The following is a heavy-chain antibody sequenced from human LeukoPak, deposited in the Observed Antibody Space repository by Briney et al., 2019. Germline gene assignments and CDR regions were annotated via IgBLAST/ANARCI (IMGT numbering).Heavy chain of an antibody. D-gene: IGHD1-7*01. CDR3: ARDRQTGTTRYFDL. CDR1: GGTLSSYA. CDR2: IIPIFGTA. Sequence: SVKVSCKASGGTLSSYAISWVRQAPGQGLEWMGGIIPIFGTANYAQKFQGRVTITADESTSTAYMELSSLRSEDTAVYYCARDRQTGTTRYFDLWGRGALVTVSS. V-gene: IGHV1-69*01. J-gene: IGHJ2*01.